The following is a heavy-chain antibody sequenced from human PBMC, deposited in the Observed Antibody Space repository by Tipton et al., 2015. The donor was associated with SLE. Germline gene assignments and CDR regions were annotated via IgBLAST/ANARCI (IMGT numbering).Heavy chain of an antibody. CDR2: IYARGST. Sequence: TLSLTCTVSGGSLSSYYWSWIRQPAGKGLEWIGHIYARGSTEYNPSLKSRVTISVDPSKNQFSLRLTSLTAADTAVYYCARVVYSSSDAFEIWGQGTLVTVSS. D-gene: IGHD6-13*01. J-gene: IGHJ3*02. V-gene: IGHV4-4*07. CDR1: GGSLSSYY. CDR3: ARVVYSSSDAFEI.